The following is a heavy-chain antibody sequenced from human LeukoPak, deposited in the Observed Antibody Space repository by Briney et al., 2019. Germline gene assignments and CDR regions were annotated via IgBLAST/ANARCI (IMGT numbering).Heavy chain of an antibody. Sequence: PGGSLRLSCAVSGFAFGSEAMSWVRQSPARGLEWAASISPGGGTTYYADYVKGRFIISRDNSKNTLALQMNSLRAEDTAVYYCAKDDDFWSGYPLSDAFDFWGQGTMVTVSS. CDR3: AKDDDFWSGYPLSDAFDF. CDR1: GFAFGSEA. D-gene: IGHD3-3*01. V-gene: IGHV3-23*01. CDR2: ISPGGGTT. J-gene: IGHJ3*01.